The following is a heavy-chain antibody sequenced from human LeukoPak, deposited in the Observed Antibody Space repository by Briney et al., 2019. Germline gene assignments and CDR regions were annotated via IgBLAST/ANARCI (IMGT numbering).Heavy chain of an antibody. CDR1: GGSISSSSYY. CDR2: IYYSGST. J-gene: IGHJ3*02. D-gene: IGHD4-17*01. CDR3: ARHDRMVTVTRSHAFDI. V-gene: IGHV4-39*01. Sequence: PSETLSLTCTVSGGSISSSSYYWGWIRQPPGKGLEWIGSIYYSGSTYYNPSLKSRVTISVDTSKNQFSLKLSSVTAADTAVYYCARHDRMVTVTRSHAFDIWGQGTMVTVSS.